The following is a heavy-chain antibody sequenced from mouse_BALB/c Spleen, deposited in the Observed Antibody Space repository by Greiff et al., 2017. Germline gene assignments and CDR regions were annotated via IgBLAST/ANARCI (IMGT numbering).Heavy chain of an antibody. J-gene: IGHJ3*01. Sequence: EVMLVESGGGLVQPGGSRKLSCAASGFTFSSFGMHWVRQAPEKGLEWVAYISSGSSTIYYADTVKGRFTISRDNPKNTLFLQMTSLRSYDTAMYYCARHTPFADWGQGTLVTVSS. V-gene: IGHV5-17*02. CDR2: ISSGSSTI. D-gene: IGHD5-1-1*01. CDR3: ARHTPFAD. CDR1: GFTFSSFG.